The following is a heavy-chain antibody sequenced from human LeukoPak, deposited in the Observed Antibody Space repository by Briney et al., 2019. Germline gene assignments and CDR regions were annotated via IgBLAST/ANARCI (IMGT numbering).Heavy chain of an antibody. V-gene: IGHV3-13*01. Sequence: PGGSLRLSCAASGFTFSSYDVHWVRQATGKGLEWVSAIGTAGDTYYPGSVKGRFTISRENAKNSLYLQMNSLRAGDTAVYYCARGSSMVRGAVDYWGQGTLVTVSS. J-gene: IGHJ4*02. D-gene: IGHD3-10*01. CDR3: ARGSSMVRGAVDY. CDR2: IGTAGDT. CDR1: GFTFSSYD.